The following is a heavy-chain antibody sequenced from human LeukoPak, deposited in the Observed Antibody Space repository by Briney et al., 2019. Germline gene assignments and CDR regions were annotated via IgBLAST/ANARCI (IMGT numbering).Heavy chain of an antibody. CDR2: ICYSGST. J-gene: IGHJ4*02. V-gene: IGHV4-59*01. CDR1: GGSISGYY. CDR3: ARGVGPPLVVITLDY. D-gene: IGHD3-22*01. Sequence: PSETLSLTCTVSGGSISGYYWTWIRQPPGKGLEWIGTICYSGSTYYNPSLKSRVTISVDASKNQFSLKLSSVTAADTAVYYCARGVGPPLVVITLDYWGQGTLVTVSS.